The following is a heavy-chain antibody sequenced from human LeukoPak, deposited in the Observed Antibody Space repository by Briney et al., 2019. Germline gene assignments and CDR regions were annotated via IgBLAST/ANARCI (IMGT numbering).Heavy chain of an antibody. D-gene: IGHD3-3*01. Sequence: PSETQSLTCTVSGGSVSPNYWAWIRQPPGMGLEWIGYIYHTGNTNYNSSLKSRVTISLDTSKNQFSLKMSSVTAADTAVYYCARWSGNNWFDPWGQGTLVIVSS. J-gene: IGHJ5*02. V-gene: IGHV4-59*02. CDR2: IYHTGNT. CDR1: GGSVSPNY. CDR3: ARWSGNNWFDP.